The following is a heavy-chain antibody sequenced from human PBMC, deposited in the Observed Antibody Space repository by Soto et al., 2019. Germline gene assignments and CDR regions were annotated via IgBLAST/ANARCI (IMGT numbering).Heavy chain of an antibody. CDR1: GYTFTRNG. CDR3: VKDRDSNSWPSRDV. Sequence: QVHLVQSGAEVKKPGASVNVSCKTSGYTFTRNGISWVRQAPGQGLEWMGWISPKSGNIKYAQKLQGRVIMTTDTSTSTAYTELRSLRFDDTAVYYCVKDRDSNSWPSRDVWGPGTKVTVSS. J-gene: IGHJ6*02. CDR2: ISPKSGNI. V-gene: IGHV1-18*01. D-gene: IGHD3-22*01.